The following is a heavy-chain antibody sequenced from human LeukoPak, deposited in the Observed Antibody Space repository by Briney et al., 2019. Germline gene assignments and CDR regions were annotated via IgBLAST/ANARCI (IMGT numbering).Heavy chain of an antibody. CDR3: TTDASPYCTNGKCYTGGNFDY. V-gene: IGHV3-15*01. CDR2: IKSQTAGGTT. D-gene: IGHD2-8*01. J-gene: IGHJ4*02. CDR1: GFTFNNAW. Sequence: GGSLRLSCAASGFTFNNAWMTWVRQAPGKGLEGVGRIKSQTAGGTTDYAARVRGRFTISRDDSQNALYLQLNSLQTEDTAVYYCTTDASPYCTNGKCYTGGNFDYWGQGTLVTVSS.